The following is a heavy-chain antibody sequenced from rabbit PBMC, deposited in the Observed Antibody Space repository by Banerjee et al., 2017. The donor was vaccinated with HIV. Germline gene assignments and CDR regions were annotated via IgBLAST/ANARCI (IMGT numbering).Heavy chain of an antibody. V-gene: IGHV1S45*01. D-gene: IGHD1-1*01. J-gene: IGHJ4*01. CDR3: ARSTSGYDIGDL. CDR1: GFSFSSGLP. CDR2: IDTADGRT. Sequence: QQQLVESGGGLVKPGASLPLTCKASGFSFSSGLPICWVRQAPGKGLEWIACIDTADGRTYYANWAKGRFTISKTSSTTVTLQMTSLTAADTATYFCARSTSGYDIGDLWGPGTLVTVS.